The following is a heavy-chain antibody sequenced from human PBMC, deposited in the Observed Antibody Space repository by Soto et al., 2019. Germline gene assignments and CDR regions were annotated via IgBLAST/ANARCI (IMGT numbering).Heavy chain of an antibody. V-gene: IGHV1-46*01. CDR2: INPDSDTT. CDR3: AREGATAAKMFDY. CDR1: GYTFSNYY. Sequence: ASVQVFCKACGYTFSNYYMQWVGQPPGQWLEWMGGINPDSDTTYDTPKFLGRLTVTRDTSTSTVYMELSSLRSDDTAVYYCAREGATAAKMFDYWGQGTLVTVSS. D-gene: IGHD2-2*01. J-gene: IGHJ4*02.